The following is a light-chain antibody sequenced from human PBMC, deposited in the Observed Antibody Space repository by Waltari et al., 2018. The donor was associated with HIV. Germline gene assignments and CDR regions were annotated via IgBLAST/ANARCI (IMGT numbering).Light chain of an antibody. V-gene: IGKV3-20*01. Sequence: EIVLTQSPGTLSLSPGERATLSCRASQSVSSSYLAWYQQKPGQAPRLLIYGASSRATGIPDRFSCSGSVTDFTLTISRLEPEDFAVYYCQQYGSSPRTFGQGTKVEIK. CDR2: GAS. J-gene: IGKJ1*01. CDR3: QQYGSSPRT. CDR1: QSVSSSY.